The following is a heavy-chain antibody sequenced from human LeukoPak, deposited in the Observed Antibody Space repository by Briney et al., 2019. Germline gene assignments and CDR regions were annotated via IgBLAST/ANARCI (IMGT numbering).Heavy chain of an antibody. CDR2: ISYDGSNK. V-gene: IGHV3-30*18. J-gene: IGHJ4*02. D-gene: IGHD3-22*01. CDR1: GFTFSSYG. Sequence: GGSLRLSCAASGFTFSSYGMHWVRQAPGKGLEWVAVISYDGSNKYYADSVKGRFTIPRDNSKNTLYLQMNSLRAEDTAVYYCAKDQRPRNYYDSSGCPDYWGQGTLVTVSS. CDR3: AKDQRPRNYYDSSGCPDY.